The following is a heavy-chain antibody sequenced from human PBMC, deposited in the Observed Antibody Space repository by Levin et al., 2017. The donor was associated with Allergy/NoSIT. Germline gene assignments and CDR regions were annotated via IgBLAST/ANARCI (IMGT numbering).Heavy chain of an antibody. CDR3: ARDISTAYDYSSGWYSGGD. CDR2: ISYDGSNK. J-gene: IGHJ4*02. V-gene: IGHV3-30-3*01. D-gene: IGHD6-19*01. CDR1: GFTFSSYA. Sequence: GGSLRLSCAASGFTFSSYAMHWVRQAPGKGLEWVAVISYDGSNKYYADSVKGRFTISRDNSKNTLYLQMNSLRAEDTAVYYCARDISTAYDYSSGWYSGGDWGQGTLVTVSS.